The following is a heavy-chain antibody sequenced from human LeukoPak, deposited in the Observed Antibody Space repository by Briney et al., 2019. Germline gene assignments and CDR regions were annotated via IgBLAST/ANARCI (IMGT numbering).Heavy chain of an antibody. CDR1: GFTFSSYA. Sequence: GGSLRLSCAASGFTFSSYAMAWVRQAPGKGLEWVSGISGSGYGTYYADSAKGQFTISRDNSKNTLYLQINSLRAEDTTVYYCAKGNWNDALGYFDYWGQGTLSPSPQ. CDR3: AKGNWNDALGYFDY. D-gene: IGHD1-1*01. V-gene: IGHV3-23*01. J-gene: IGHJ4*02. CDR2: ISGSGYGT.